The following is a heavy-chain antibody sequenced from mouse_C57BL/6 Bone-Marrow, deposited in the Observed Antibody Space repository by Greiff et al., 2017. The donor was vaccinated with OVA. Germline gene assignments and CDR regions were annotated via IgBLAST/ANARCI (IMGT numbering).Heavy chain of an antibody. V-gene: IGHV1-52*01. J-gene: IGHJ3*01. CDR1: GYTFTSYW. CDR3: AKGYYGIGAY. CDR2: IDPSDSET. D-gene: IGHD1-1*01. Sequence: QVQLQQSGAELVRPGSSVKLSCKASGYTFTSYWMHWVKQRPIQGLEWIGNIDPSDSETHYNQKFKDKATLTVDKSSSTAYMQLSSLTSEDSAVYYCAKGYYGIGAYWGQGTLVTVSA.